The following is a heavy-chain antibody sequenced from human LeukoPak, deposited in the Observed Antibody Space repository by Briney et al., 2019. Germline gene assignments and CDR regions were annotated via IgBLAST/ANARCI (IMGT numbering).Heavy chain of an antibody. CDR3: ARDIVATGGRYFDH. Sequence: GGSLRLSCAASGFIFRNYGMHWVRQTPGEGLEWVAAIWYDGSNKYYADSVKGRFTISRDNSKNTLYLQMNSLRGEDTAVYYCARDIVATGGRYFDHWGQGTPVTVSS. J-gene: IGHJ4*02. V-gene: IGHV3-33*01. CDR1: GFIFRNYG. CDR2: IWYDGSNK. D-gene: IGHD6-13*01.